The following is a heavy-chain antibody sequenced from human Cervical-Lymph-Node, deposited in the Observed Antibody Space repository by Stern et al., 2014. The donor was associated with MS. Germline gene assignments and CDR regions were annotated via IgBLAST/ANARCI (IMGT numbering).Heavy chain of an antibody. V-gene: IGHV1-2*07. J-gene: IGHJ4*02. Sequence: VQLVESGAEVKKPGASVKVSCKASGYTFTGYYIHWVRQAPGQGLEWMGWINPNTGGTNYAHKFQGRVTMTRDTSINTAYMELSGLKFDDTAVYHCAKSKTHPLVCLDYWGQGTLVTVSS. CDR3: AKSKTHPLVCLDY. D-gene: IGHD3-9*01. CDR2: INPNTGGT. CDR1: GYTFTGYY.